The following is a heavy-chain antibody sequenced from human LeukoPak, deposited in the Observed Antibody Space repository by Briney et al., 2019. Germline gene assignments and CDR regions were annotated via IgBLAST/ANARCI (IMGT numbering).Heavy chain of an antibody. D-gene: IGHD3-22*01. J-gene: IGHJ4*02. CDR2: ISSSNSYI. Sequence: PGGSLRLSCAASGFTFSSYSMNWVRQAPGKGLEWVSSISSSNSYIYYADSVKGRFTISRDIAKYSLYLQMNSLRAEDTAVYYCARNPYYYDSSGHFDYWGQGTLVTVSS. CDR3: ARNPYYYDSSGHFDY. CDR1: GFTFSSYS. V-gene: IGHV3-21*01.